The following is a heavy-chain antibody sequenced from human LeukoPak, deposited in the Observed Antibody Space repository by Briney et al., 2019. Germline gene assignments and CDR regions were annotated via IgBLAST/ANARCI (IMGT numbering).Heavy chain of an antibody. D-gene: IGHD2/OR15-2a*01. J-gene: IGHJ4*02. Sequence: TSVKVSCKASGFTFTSSAVQWVRQARGQRLEWIGWIVVGSGDTNYAQKFQERVTITRGMSTSTAYMELSSLRSEDTAVYYCAALLSMGYFDYWGQGTLVTVSS. V-gene: IGHV1-58*01. CDR2: IVVGSGDT. CDR1: GFTFTSSA. CDR3: AALLSMGYFDY.